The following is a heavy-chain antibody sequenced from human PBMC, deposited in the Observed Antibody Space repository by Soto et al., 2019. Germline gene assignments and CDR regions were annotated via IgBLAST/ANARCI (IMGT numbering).Heavy chain of an antibody. D-gene: IGHD6-13*01. V-gene: IGHV3-53*04. J-gene: IGHJ5*02. CDR2: IYSGGST. Sequence: WVRQAPGKGLEWVSVIYSGGSTYYADSVKGRFTISRHNSKNTLYLQMNSLRAEDTAIYYCARMDSWYSWFDPWGQGTLVTVSS. CDR3: ARMDSWYSWFDP.